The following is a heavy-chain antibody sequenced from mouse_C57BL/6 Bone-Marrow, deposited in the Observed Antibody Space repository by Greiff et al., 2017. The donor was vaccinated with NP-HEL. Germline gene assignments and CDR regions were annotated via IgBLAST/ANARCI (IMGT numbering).Heavy chain of an antibody. V-gene: IGHV1-85*01. CDR1: GYTFTSYD. Sequence: QVQLKQSGPELVKPGASVKLSCKASGYTFTSYDINWVKQRPGQGLEWIGWIYPRDGSTKYNEKFKGKATLTVDTSSSTAYMELHSLTSEDSAVYFCARSGDSYYGWYFDVWGTGTTVTVSS. CDR3: ARSGDSYYGWYFDV. CDR2: IYPRDGST. D-gene: IGHD2-12*01. J-gene: IGHJ1*03.